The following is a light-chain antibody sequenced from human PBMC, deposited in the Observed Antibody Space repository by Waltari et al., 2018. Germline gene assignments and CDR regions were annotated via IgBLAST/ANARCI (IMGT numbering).Light chain of an antibody. V-gene: IGKV1-39*01. J-gene: IGKJ1*01. Sequence: DIQMTQSPSSLSAPVGDTVTVTCRASQNIRTQLNWYQQKPATAPKLLIYGASTLQRGVPSRFSGSASGTDFTLTVTNLQPDDFAVYFCQQSFSSPWTFGQGTRV. CDR1: QNIRTQ. CDR2: GAS. CDR3: QQSFSSPWT.